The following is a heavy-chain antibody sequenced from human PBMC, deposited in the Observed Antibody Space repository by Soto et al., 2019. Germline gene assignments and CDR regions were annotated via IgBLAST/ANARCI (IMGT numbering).Heavy chain of an antibody. CDR2: ILVGGST. D-gene: IGHD1-1*01. V-gene: IGHV3-23*01. CDR3: AKATATSGGAFEI. CDR1: GFICSSYD. J-gene: IGHJ3*02. Sequence: DVQMLESGGGLAQPGGPLRLSCAVSGFICSSYDMSWVRQAPGKGLEWVSTILVGGSTHYEDAVKGRFTISRDTSKNTVYLQMNSLTAGDTAVYYCAKATATSGGAFEIYGQGTMVTVSS.